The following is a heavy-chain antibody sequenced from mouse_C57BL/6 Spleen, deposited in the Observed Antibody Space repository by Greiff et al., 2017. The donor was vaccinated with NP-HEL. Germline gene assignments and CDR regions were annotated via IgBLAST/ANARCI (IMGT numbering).Heavy chain of an antibody. CDR3: ARHAGRWSYFDY. D-gene: IGHD2-3*01. J-gene: IGHJ2*01. CDR1: GFSLTSYG. CDR2: IWSDGST. Sequence: VKLQESGPGLVAPSQSLSITCTVSGFSLTSYGVHWVRQPPGKGLEWLVVIWSDGSTTYNSALKSRLSISKDNSKSQVFFKMNSLQTDDTAMYYCARHAGRWSYFDYWGQGTTLTVSS. V-gene: IGHV2-6-1*01.